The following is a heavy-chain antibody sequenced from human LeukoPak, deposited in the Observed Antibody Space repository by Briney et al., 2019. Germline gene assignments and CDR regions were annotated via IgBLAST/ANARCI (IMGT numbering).Heavy chain of an antibody. J-gene: IGHJ4*02. D-gene: IGHD3-10*01. V-gene: IGHV3-21*04. CDR3: ARERGYGSGTFDY. Sequence: GGSLRLSCAASGFTFSSYSMNWVRQAPGQGLEWVSSISSSSSYIYYADSVKGRFTISRDNAKNSLYLQMNSLRAEDTAVYYCARERGYGSGTFDYWGQGIQVTTSS. CDR1: GFTFSSYS. CDR2: ISSSSSYI.